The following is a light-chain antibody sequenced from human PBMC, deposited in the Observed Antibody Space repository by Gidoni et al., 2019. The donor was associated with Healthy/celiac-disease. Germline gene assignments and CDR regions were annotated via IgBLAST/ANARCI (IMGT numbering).Light chain of an antibody. CDR1: QSVSSSY. Sequence: EIVLTQSPGTLSLSPGERATLSCRASQSVSSSYLAWYQQKPGQAPRLLIYGASSRATGIPDRCSDSWSGTDFTLTISRLEPEDFAVYYCQQYGSSLLMYTFGPGTKLEIK. V-gene: IGKV3-20*01. CDR3: QQYGSSLLMYT. J-gene: IGKJ2*01. CDR2: GAS.